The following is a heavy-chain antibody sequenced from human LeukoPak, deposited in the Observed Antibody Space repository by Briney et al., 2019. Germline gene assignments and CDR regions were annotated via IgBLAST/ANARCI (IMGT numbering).Heavy chain of an antibody. CDR3: ARESAGGPDY. J-gene: IGHJ4*02. D-gene: IGHD6-19*01. CDR2: IKQDGSEQ. Sequence: PEGSLRLSCAASGFTLSSHWMSWVRQAPGKGLEWVANIKQDGSEQYYADSVRGRFTISRDNAKNSLYLQMNSLTAEDTAIYYCARESAGGPDYWGQGTLVTVSS. CDR1: GFTLSSHW. V-gene: IGHV3-7*05.